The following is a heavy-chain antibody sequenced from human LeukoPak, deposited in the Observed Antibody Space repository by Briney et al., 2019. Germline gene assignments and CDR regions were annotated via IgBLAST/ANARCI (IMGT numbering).Heavy chain of an antibody. CDR1: GFTVINNY. D-gene: IGHD3-16*01. V-gene: IGHV3-53*01. J-gene: IGHJ6*04. CDR2: IYNGGTT. CDR3: STSPSWGV. Sequence: GGSLRLSCAASGFTVINNYMTWVRQAPGKGLEWVSVIYNGGTTHYADSVKGRYTISRDNSKNTLYLQMNSLRVDDTAVSYCSTSPSWGVWRKRTTVTVSS.